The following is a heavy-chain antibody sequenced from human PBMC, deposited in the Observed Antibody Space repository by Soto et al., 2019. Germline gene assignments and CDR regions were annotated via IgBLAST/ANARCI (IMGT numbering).Heavy chain of an antibody. Sequence: QVQLVQSGAEEKKPGASVKVSCTTSGYTFSSYAIHWVRQAPGQGLEWMGWINPGNANTKNSQKFQGRVTITSDTSASTAYMELSSLPSEDTAVYYCARVDGAYWGQGTLVTVSS. CDR1: GYTFSSYA. D-gene: IGHD2-2*03. CDR2: INPGNANT. V-gene: IGHV1-3*05. CDR3: ARVDGAY. J-gene: IGHJ4*02.